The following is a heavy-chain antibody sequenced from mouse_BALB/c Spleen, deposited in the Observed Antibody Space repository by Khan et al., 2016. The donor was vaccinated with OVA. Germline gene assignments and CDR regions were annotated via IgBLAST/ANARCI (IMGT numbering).Heavy chain of an antibody. V-gene: IGHV5-9-1*01. D-gene: IGHD2-1*01. CDR1: GFTFSTFV. J-gene: IGHJ3*01. CDR3: INGNYGWFAY. CDR2: ISSAGTYT. Sequence: EVELVESGGGLVKPGGSLKLSCSAAGFTFSTFVMSWVRQTPEKRLEWVATISSAGTYTYYSDSVKGRFTISRDNAKNTLYLQMNSLRSEDTAMYYCINGNYGWFAYWGQGTLVTVSA.